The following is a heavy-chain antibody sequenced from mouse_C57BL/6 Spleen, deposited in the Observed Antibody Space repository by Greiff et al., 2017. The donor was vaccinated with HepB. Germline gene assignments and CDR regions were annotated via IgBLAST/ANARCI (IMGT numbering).Heavy chain of an antibody. CDR1: GYTFTDYY. Sequence: EVQLQQSGPELVKPGASVKISCKASGYTFTDYYMNWVKQSHGKSLEWIGDINPNNGGTSYNQKFKGKATLTVDKSSSTAYMELRSLTSEDSAVYYCARWDLGYDGYSDYWGQGTTLTVSS. J-gene: IGHJ2*01. V-gene: IGHV1-26*01. CDR2: INPNNGGT. CDR3: ARWDLGYDGYSDY. D-gene: IGHD2-3*01.